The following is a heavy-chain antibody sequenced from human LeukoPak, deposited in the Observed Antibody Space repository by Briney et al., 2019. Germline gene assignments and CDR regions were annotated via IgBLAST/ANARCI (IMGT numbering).Heavy chain of an antibody. J-gene: IGHJ4*02. CDR2: ISSSSSYI. CDR3: ARVPPSYDFWSGYPDY. Sequence: GGSLRLSCAASGFTFSSYSMNWVRQAPGKGLEWVSSISSSSSYIYYADSVKGRFTISRDNAKNSLYLQMNSLRAEDTAVYYCARVPPSYDFWSGYPDYWGQGTLVIVSS. CDR1: GFTFSSYS. D-gene: IGHD3-3*01. V-gene: IGHV3-21*01.